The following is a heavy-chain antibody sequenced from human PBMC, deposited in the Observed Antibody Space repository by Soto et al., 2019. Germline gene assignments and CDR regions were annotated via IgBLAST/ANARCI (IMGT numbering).Heavy chain of an antibody. CDR1: GGSLSSYY. J-gene: IGHJ5*02. CDR3: ARASITTFGVVITENWFDP. D-gene: IGHD3-3*01. V-gene: IGHV4-59*01. Sequence: PSETLSLTCTVSGGSLSSYYWSWIRQPPGKGLEWIGYIYYSGSTNYNPSLKSRVTISVDTSKNQFSLKLSSVTAADTAVYYCARASITTFGVVITENWFDPWGPGTLVTVSS. CDR2: IYYSGST.